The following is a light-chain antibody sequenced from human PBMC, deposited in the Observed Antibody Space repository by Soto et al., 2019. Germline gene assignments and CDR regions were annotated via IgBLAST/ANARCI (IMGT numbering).Light chain of an antibody. Sequence: QSVLTQPPSVSGAPGQQVTISCSGSSSNIGNNYVSWYQQLQGTAPKLLIYDNNKRPAAIPDQFSGSTCGTTATLDTAGRTNGDAADYYCATWDHSLTGQVFGGGTQLTVL. CDR3: ATWDHSLTGQV. V-gene: IGLV1-51*01. J-gene: IGLJ2*01. CDR2: DNN. CDR1: SSNIGNNY.